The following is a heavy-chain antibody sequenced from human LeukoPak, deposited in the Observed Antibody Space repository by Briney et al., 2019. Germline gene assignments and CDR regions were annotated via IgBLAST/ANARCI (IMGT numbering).Heavy chain of an antibody. J-gene: IGHJ4*02. D-gene: IGHD5-12*01. Sequence: PSETLSLTCTVSGGSISSSDYYWGWIRQPPGKGLGWIGSIYYTGSTYYNPSLKSRVTISVDTSKNQFSVTLSSVTAADTAVYYCTYQRGYTGYDPLHYWGQGTLVTVSS. V-gene: IGHV4-39*01. CDR2: IYYTGST. CDR1: GGSISSSDYY. CDR3: TYQRGYTGYDPLHY.